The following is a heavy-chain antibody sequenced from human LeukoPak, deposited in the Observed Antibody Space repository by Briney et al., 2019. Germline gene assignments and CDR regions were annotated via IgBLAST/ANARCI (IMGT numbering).Heavy chain of an antibody. CDR3: AAGGGLGDYDSSGYYPTSDY. CDR2: IIPIFGTA. V-gene: IGHV1-69*05. J-gene: IGHJ4*02. Sequence: GSSVKVSCKASGGTFSSYAISWVRQAPGQGLEWMGGIIPIFGTANYAQKFQGRVTITTDESTSTAYMELSSLRSEDTAVYYCAAGGGLGDYDSSGYYPTSDYWGQGTLVTVSS. D-gene: IGHD3-22*01. CDR1: GGTFSSYA.